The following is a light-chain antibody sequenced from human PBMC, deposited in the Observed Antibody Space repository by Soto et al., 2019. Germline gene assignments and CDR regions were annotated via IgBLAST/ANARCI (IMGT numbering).Light chain of an antibody. CDR1: SSDIGSYTF. CDR3: CSYAGSRNWV. V-gene: IGLV2-23*01. J-gene: IGLJ1*01. Sequence: QSALTQPASVSGSPGQSITISCAGTSSDIGSYTFVSWFQQRPLKAPKLIIFEATRRPSGISDRFSGSKSGNTASLTITGLQPEDEADYYCCSYAGSRNWVFGTGTKVTVL. CDR2: EAT.